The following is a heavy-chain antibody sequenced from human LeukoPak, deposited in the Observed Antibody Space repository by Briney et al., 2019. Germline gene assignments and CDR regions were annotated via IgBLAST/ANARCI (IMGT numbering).Heavy chain of an antibody. CDR1: GFTFDDYA. CDR2: ISGDGGST. V-gene: IGHV3-43*02. Sequence: PGGSLRLSCAASGFTFDDYAMHWVRQAPGKGLEWVSLISGDGGSTYYADSVKGRFTISRDNSRNSLYLQMNSLRTEDTALYYCANLWDRIAAAGTGGFDYWGQGTLVTVSS. CDR3: ANLWDRIAAAGTGGFDY. D-gene: IGHD6-13*01. J-gene: IGHJ4*02.